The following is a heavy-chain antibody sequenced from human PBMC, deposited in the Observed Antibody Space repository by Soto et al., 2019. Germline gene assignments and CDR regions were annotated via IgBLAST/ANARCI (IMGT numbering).Heavy chain of an antibody. J-gene: IGHJ6*02. V-gene: IGHV3-9*01. CDR2: ISWNSGSI. CDR3: ATEIGARLPAYYYYGMDV. D-gene: IGHD6-6*01. CDR1: GFTFDDYA. Sequence: PGGSLRLSCAASGFTFDDYAMHWVRQAPGKGLEWVSGISWNSGSIGYADSVKGRFTISRDNAKNSLYLQMNSLRAEGTAVYYCATEIGARLPAYYYYGMDVWGQGTTVTVSS.